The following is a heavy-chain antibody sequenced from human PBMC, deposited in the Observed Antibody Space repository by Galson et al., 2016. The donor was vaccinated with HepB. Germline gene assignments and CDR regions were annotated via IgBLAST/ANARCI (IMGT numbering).Heavy chain of an antibody. V-gene: IGHV4-59*01. CDR1: GDSISTCY. Sequence: ETLSLTCTVSGDSISTCYWNWIRQSPGKGLEWISYIYYIGSTNYNPSLRSRVTMSLDRSKNQFSLKLNSVTPADTAVYYCARGPRPTHSSSWAYYFDLWGRGSLVTVSS. CDR2: IYYIGST. CDR3: ARGPRPTHSSSWAYYFDL. D-gene: IGHD6-13*01. J-gene: IGHJ2*01.